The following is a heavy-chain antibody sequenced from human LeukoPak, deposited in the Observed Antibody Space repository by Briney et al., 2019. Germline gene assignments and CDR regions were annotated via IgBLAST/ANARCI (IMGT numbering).Heavy chain of an antibody. CDR3: ARGDRSASGMPE. V-gene: IGHV4-39*07. Sequence: SETLSLTCTVSGGSINSSSYYWGWIRQPPGKGLEWIGTMYYSGSTYYNPSLKSRVTVSVDTSKNQFSLKLRSVTAADTAVYYCARGDRSASGMPEWGQGTLVTVSS. D-gene: IGHD3-10*01. CDR1: GGSINSSSYY. J-gene: IGHJ4*02. CDR2: MYYSGST.